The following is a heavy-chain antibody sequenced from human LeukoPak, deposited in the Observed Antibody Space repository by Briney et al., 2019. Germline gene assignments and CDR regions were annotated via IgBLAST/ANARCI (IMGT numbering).Heavy chain of an antibody. J-gene: IGHJ3*01. Sequence: GGSLRLSCAASEFIFRNYWMIWVRQAPGKGLEWVSGLSWDSGSIGYADSVKGRFTISRDNAKKSLYLQMNSLGVEDTALYYCARDDAFDLWGQGTMVTVSS. CDR3: ARDDAFDL. CDR2: LSWDSGSI. CDR1: EFIFRNYW. V-gene: IGHV3-9*01.